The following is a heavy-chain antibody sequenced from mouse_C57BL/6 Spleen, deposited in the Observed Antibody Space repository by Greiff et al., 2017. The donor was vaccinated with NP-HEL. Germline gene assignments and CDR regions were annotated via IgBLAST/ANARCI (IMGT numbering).Heavy chain of an antibody. CDR2: INPNNGGT. CDR3: ASIYYDYGRGFFDY. V-gene: IGHV1-22*01. J-gene: IGHJ2*01. Sequence: VQLQQSGPELVKPGASVKMSCKASGYTFTDYNMHWVKQSHGKSLEWIGYINPNNGGTSYNQKFKGKATLTVNKSSSTAYMELRSLTSEDSAVYYCASIYYDYGRGFFDYWGQGTTLTVSS. D-gene: IGHD2-4*01. CDR1: GYTFTDYN.